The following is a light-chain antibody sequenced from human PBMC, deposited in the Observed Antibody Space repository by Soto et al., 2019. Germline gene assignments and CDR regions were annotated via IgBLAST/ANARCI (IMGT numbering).Light chain of an antibody. V-gene: IGLV2-8*01. CDR3: SSYAGSDNPYV. CDR1: SGDVGGYDY. CDR2: EVT. J-gene: IGLJ1*01. Sequence: LTQPPSASGSPGQSVTISCTGTSGDVGGYDYVSWYQQHPGKAPKLMIYEVTKRPLGVPDRFSGSKSGNTASLTVSGLQAEDEADYYCSSYAGSDNPYVFGTGTKVTVL.